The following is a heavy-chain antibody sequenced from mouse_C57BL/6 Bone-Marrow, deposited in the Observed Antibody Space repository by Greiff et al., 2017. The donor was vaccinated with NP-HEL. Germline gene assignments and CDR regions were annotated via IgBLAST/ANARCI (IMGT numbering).Heavy chain of an antibody. V-gene: IGHV14-4*01. CDR3: TTGITGWAMDY. J-gene: IGHJ4*01. Sequence: EVQLQQSGAELVRPGASVKLSCTASGFNIKDDYMHWVKQRPEQGLEWIGWIDPENGDTEYASKFQGKATITADTSSNTAYLHLSSLTSEDTAVYYCTTGITGWAMDYWGQGTSVTVSS. D-gene: IGHD1-1*01. CDR1: GFNIKDDY. CDR2: IDPENGDT.